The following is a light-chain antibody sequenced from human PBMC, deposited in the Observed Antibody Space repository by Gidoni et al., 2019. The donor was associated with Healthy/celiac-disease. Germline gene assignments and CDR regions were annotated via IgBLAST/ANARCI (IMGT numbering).Light chain of an antibody. CDR2: AAS. V-gene: IGKV1-39*01. CDR1: QSLSSY. J-gene: IGKJ2*01. CDR3: QQGYSTPVT. Sequence: DIQMNQSPSSLSASVGDRVTITCRASQSLSSYVNWYQQKPGQAPKLLIYAASSLQSGVPARFSGSGSGTDFTLNSSSLQPEDFAIYYCQQGYSTPVTFXQXTKLEIK.